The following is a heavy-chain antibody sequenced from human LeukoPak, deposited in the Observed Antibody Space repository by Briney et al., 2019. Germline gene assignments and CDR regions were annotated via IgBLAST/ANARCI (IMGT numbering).Heavy chain of an antibody. CDR2: IISSSSYI. V-gene: IGHV3-21*01. J-gene: IGHJ4*02. D-gene: IGHD4-17*01. CDR1: GFTLSSLS. Sequence: GGSLRFSCAASGFTLSSLSMNWVPQAPGKGLEWVSSIISSSSYIYYADSVKGRFTISRDNAKNSLYLQMSSLRAEDTAVYYCARQRGDYQHPEGYFDYWGQGTLVTVSS. CDR3: ARQRGDYQHPEGYFDY.